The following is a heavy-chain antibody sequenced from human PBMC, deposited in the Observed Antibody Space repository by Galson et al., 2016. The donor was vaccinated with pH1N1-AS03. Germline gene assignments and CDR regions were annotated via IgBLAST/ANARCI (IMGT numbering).Heavy chain of an antibody. V-gene: IGHV3-15*01. CDR1: GISFSKAW. CDR2: IKSSSDGGTT. J-gene: IGHJ4*02. Sequence: SLRLSCAASGISFSKAWMTWFRQGPGKGLEWLGRIKSSSDGGTTDYAAPVKGRFIISRDDSQSTVYLQMNSLKTEDTALYYCATRPPPYGDYALDFWGQGTRGTVSS. CDR3: ATRPPPYGDYALDF. D-gene: IGHD4-17*01.